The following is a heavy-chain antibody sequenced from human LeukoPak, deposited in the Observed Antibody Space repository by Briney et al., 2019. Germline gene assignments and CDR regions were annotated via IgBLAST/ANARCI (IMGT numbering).Heavy chain of an antibody. CDR1: GFTFRHYA. V-gene: IGHV3-30*03. CDR2: ISFDGTKK. J-gene: IGHJ4*02. Sequence: GGSLRLSCAASGFTFRHYAMHWVRPAPGQGLEWVAVISFDGTKKFYADSEKGRFTISRDNSKNALYMNMSSLRAEDTAVYYCARGGYYERPWYFDFWGGGTLVTVSS. D-gene: IGHD3-22*01. CDR3: ARGGYYERPWYFDF.